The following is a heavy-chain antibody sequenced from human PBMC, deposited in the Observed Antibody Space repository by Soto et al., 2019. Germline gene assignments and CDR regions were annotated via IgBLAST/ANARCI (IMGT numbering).Heavy chain of an antibody. V-gene: IGHV5-10-1*01. CDR3: ASSPRGYCSSTSCRELGNYYGMDV. CDR2: IDPSDSYT. D-gene: IGHD2-2*01. Sequence: LGESLKISCKGSGYSFTSYWTSWVRQMPGKGLEWMRRIDPSDSYTNYSPSFQGHVTISADKSISTAYLQWSSLKASDTAMYYCASSPRGYCSSTSCRELGNYYGMDVWGQGTTVTVSS. CDR1: GYSFTSYW. J-gene: IGHJ6*02.